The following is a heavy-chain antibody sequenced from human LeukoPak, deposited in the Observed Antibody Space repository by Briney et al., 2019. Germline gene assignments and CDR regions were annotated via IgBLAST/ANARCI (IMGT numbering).Heavy chain of an antibody. Sequence: GGSLRLSCAASGFIFNSYGMHWVRQAPGKGLEWVAFIRYDGSNKYYADSVKGRFTISRDNSKNTLYLQMNSLRAEDTAVYYCARAPGYRGFLDYWGQGNLVTVSS. CDR3: ARAPGYRGFLDY. CDR1: GFIFNSYG. J-gene: IGHJ4*02. V-gene: IGHV3-30*02. CDR2: IRYDGSNK. D-gene: IGHD5-18*01.